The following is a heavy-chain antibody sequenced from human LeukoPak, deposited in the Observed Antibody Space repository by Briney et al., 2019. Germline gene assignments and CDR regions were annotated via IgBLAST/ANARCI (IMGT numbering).Heavy chain of an antibody. Sequence: ASVKVSCKASGGTFSSYAISWVRQAPGQGLEWMGGIIPIFGTANYAQKFQGRVTITADKSTSTAYMELSSLRSEDTAVYYCARVRIAAAGWWFDPWGQGTLVTVSS. D-gene: IGHD6-13*01. J-gene: IGHJ5*02. CDR1: GGTFSSYA. V-gene: IGHV1-69*06. CDR2: IIPIFGTA. CDR3: ARVRIAAAGWWFDP.